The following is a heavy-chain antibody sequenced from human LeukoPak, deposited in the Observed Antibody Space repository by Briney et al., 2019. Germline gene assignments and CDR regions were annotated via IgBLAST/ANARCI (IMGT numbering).Heavy chain of an antibody. Sequence: GGSLRLSCAVSGFSITNYWMTWVRQAPGKGLEWVANIKGDGSEKYYVDSVKGRFTISRDNDKNYLYLQMNSLRDEDTAVYYCVRQAGVSWGQGALVTVSS. CDR2: IKGDGSEK. V-gene: IGHV3-7*01. D-gene: IGHD6-19*01. CDR3: VRQAGVS. CDR1: GFSITNYW. J-gene: IGHJ5*02.